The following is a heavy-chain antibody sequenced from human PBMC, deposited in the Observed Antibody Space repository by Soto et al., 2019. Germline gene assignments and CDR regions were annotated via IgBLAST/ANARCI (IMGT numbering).Heavy chain of an antibody. D-gene: IGHD6-19*01. J-gene: IGHJ5*02. CDR3: ARGAVAARPRWYNWFDP. Sequence: QEQLVQSGAEVKKPGASVKVSCKTSGYTFTDYDINWVRQATGQGLEWIGWMNPTSGETGYAQKFQGRVIMTRSASLSTAYLELRRLRSEDTAVYYCARGAVAARPRWYNWFDPWGQGTLVTVSS. CDR1: GYTFTDYD. V-gene: IGHV1-8*01. CDR2: MNPTSGET.